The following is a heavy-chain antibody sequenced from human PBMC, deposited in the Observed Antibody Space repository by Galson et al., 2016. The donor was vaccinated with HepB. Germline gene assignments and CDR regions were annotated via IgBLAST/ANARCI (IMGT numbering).Heavy chain of an antibody. CDR3: ARQAGGLFRGGWGMDV. D-gene: IGHD6-19*01. CDR2: ISADNGNT. CDR1: GHTSTRYG. V-gene: IGHV1-18*01. Sequence: SVKVSCKASGHTSTRYGVNWVRQAPGQGLEWMGWISADNGNTKYAEKLQGRVTMTTDTATSTAYMELRSLTSDDTAVYFCARQAGGLFRGGWGMDVWGQGTAVTVFS. J-gene: IGHJ6*02.